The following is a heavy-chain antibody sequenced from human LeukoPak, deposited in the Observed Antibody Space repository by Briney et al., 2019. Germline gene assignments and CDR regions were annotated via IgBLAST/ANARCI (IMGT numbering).Heavy chain of an antibody. J-gene: IGHJ3*02. CDR1: GFTFTTYA. V-gene: IGHV3-23*01. D-gene: IGHD2-2*01. Sequence: GGSLRLSCSASGFTFTTYAMSWVRQAPGKGLEWVSSISGSGSSTYYADSVKGRLNIYRDNPKNTLFLQMNSLRAEDTAVYYCAKGYCSSNSCYSYAFDIWGQGTVVTVSS. CDR3: AKGYCSSNSCYSYAFDI. CDR2: ISGSGSST.